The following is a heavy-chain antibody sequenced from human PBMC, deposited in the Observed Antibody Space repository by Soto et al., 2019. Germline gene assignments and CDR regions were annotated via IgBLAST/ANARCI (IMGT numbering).Heavy chain of an antibody. D-gene: IGHD3-22*01. CDR2: IKQDGSEK. V-gene: IGHV3-7*03. Sequence: GGSLRLSCAASGFTFSSYWMSWVRQAPGKGLEWVANIKQDGSEKYYVDSVKGRFTISRDNAKNSLYLQMNSLRAEDTAVYYCASGYYDSLGYFQHWGQGTLVTVSS. CDR3: ASGYYDSLGYFQH. CDR1: GFTFSSYW. J-gene: IGHJ1*01.